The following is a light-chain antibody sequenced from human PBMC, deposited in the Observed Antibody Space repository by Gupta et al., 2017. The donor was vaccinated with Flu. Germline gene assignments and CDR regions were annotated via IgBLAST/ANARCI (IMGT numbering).Light chain of an antibody. CDR1: QGIRND. Sequence: AIQMTQSPSSLSASVGDRVTITCRASQGIRNDLNWYQHKPGKAPELLIYAASILQSGVPSRFSGSGSGTDFTLTIGSLQPEDFATYYCQQNYNYPWTFGQGTRVEIK. J-gene: IGKJ1*01. CDR3: QQNYNYPWT. CDR2: AAS. V-gene: IGKV1-6*01.